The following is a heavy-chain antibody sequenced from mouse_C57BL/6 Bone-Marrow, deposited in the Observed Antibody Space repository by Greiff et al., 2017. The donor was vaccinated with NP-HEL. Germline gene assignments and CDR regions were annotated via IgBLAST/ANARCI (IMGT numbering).Heavy chain of an antibody. Sequence: QVQLKEPGAELVKPGASVKMSCKASGYTFTSYWITWVKQRPGQGLEWIGDIYPGSGSTNYNEKFKSKATLTVDTSSSTAYMQLSSLPSEDSAVYDCAREVVATRYAMDYWGQGTSVTVSS. CDR3: AREVVATRYAMDY. CDR2: IYPGSGST. J-gene: IGHJ4*01. D-gene: IGHD1-1*01. CDR1: GYTFTSYW. V-gene: IGHV1-55*01.